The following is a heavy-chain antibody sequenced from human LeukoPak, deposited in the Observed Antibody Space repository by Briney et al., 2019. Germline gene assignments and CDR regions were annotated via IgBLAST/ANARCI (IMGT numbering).Heavy chain of an antibody. CDR1: GFTFSTYG. Sequence: PGGTLRLSCAASGFTFSTYGMSWVRQAPGKGLEWVSFISSSSNYRYYADSVKGRFTISRDNAKNSLYLQMNSLRAEDTAVYYCARDDYDSSTPYYFDYWGQGILVTVSS. J-gene: IGHJ4*02. CDR2: ISSSSNYR. CDR3: ARDDYDSSTPYYFDY. V-gene: IGHV3-21*01. D-gene: IGHD3-22*01.